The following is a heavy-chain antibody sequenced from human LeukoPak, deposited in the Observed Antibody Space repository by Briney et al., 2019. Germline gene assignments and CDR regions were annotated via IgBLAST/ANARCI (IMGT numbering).Heavy chain of an antibody. CDR3: ARGWLRFLNWFDP. CDR2: MNPNNGNT. CDR1: GYTFTSYD. J-gene: IGHJ5*02. Sequence: ASVKVSCKASGYTFTSYDINWVRQATGQGLEWMGWMNPNNGNTGYAQKFQGRVTMTRNTSISTAYMELSSLRSEDTAVYYCARGWLRFLNWFDPWGQGTLVTVSS. D-gene: IGHD5-12*01. V-gene: IGHV1-8*01.